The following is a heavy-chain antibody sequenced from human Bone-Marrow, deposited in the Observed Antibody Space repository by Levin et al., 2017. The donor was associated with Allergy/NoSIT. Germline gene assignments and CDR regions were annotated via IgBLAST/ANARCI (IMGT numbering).Heavy chain of an antibody. Sequence: SQTLSLTCTVFGASMDSGDYYWTWIRQRPGQGLEWIGNIFYRGTRGSTFTDPSFWGRVSISADTSQNQFSLRVTSVTAADTAVYYCARWYYYASGTQKDDSWGQGTLVTVSS. CDR1: GASMDSGDYY. V-gene: IGHV4-31*03. CDR3: ARWYYYASGTQKDDS. J-gene: IGHJ5*01. CDR2: IFYRGTRGST. D-gene: IGHD3-10*01.